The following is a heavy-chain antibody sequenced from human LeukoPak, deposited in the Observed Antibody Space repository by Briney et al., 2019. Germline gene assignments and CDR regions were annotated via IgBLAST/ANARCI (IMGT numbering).Heavy chain of an antibody. CDR2: TYYRSKWYN. CDR1: GDSVSSNSAA. J-gene: IGHJ4*02. D-gene: IGHD6-13*01. Sequence: SQTLSLTCAISGDSVSSNSAAWNWIRQSPSRGLEWLGRTYYRSKWYNDYAVSVKSRITISPDTSKNQFSLQLNSVTPEDTAVYYCARDDQPGWQEGNYFDYWGQGTLVTVSS. V-gene: IGHV6-1*01. CDR3: ARDDQPGWQEGNYFDY.